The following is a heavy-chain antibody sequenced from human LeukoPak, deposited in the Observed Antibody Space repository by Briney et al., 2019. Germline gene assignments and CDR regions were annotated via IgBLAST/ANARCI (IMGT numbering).Heavy chain of an antibody. D-gene: IGHD2-2*01. CDR2: IYHSGST. CDR3: ATRSSQFNFDY. CDR1: GYSISSGYY. V-gene: IGHV4-38-2*01. J-gene: IGHJ4*02. Sequence: PSETLSLTCAVSGYSISSGYYWGWIRQPPGKGLEWVGSIYHSGSTYYNPSLKSRVTISVDTSKNQFSLQLSSVTAADTAVDYLATRSSQFNFDYWGQGTLVTVSS.